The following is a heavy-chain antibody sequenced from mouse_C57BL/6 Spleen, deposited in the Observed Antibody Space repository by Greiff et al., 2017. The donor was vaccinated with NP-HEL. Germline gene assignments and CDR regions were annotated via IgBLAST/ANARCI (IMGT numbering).Heavy chain of an antibody. D-gene: IGHD1-1*01. Sequence: QVQLQQPGAELVKAGASVKMSCKASGYTFTSYWMHWVKQRLGQGLEWFAETNPTNGRTYYTEKFKSKATLTVDKSSSTAYMLLSGPTFEDSAVYYCARIKKIVATYFAYWGQGTTLIVSS. CDR3: ARIKKIVATYFAY. V-gene: IGHV1S81*02. J-gene: IGHJ2*01. CDR1: GYTFTSYW. CDR2: TNPTNGRT.